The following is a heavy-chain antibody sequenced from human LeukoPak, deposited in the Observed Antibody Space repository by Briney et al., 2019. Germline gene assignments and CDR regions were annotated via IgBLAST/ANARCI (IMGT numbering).Heavy chain of an antibody. Sequence: ASVKVSCKASGYTFTGYYMHWVRQAPGQGLEWMGRINPNSGGTNYAQEFQGRVTMTRDTSISTAYMELSRLRSDDTAVYYCARGYFYDFFYFDYWGQGTLVTVSS. V-gene: IGHV1-2*06. D-gene: IGHD3-3*01. CDR3: ARGYFYDFFYFDY. CDR1: GYTFTGYY. J-gene: IGHJ4*02. CDR2: INPNSGGT.